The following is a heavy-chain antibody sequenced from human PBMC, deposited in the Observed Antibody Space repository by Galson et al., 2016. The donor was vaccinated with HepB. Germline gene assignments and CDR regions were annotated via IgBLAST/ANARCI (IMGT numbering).Heavy chain of an antibody. CDR1: GFSVNNFW. J-gene: IGHJ5*02. CDR2: IKQDGSEK. CDR3: ARQRGDGTKSYWWDLFDP. Sequence: SLRLSCAASGFSVNNFWMSWVRQAPGKGLEWVANIKQDGSEKYYVDSAKGRFTISRDNAENALYLQMNSLRVDDTAVYYCARQRGDGTKSYWWDLFDPWGQGTLVTVSS. V-gene: IGHV3-7*01. D-gene: IGHD2-8*02.